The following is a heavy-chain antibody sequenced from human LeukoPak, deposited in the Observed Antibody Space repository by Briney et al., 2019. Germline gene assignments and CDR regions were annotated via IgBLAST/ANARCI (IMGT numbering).Heavy chain of an antibody. Sequence: SETLSLTCTVSGHSIIDSFYWGWIRQPPGKGLEWIGEIYHSGSTNYNPSLKSRVTISVDKSKNQFSLKLSSVTAADTAVYYCARELRGYDYVWGTYDWGQGTLVTVSS. CDR2: IYHSGST. CDR1: GHSIIDSFY. D-gene: IGHD3-16*01. V-gene: IGHV4-38-2*02. J-gene: IGHJ4*02. CDR3: ARELRGYDYVWGTYD.